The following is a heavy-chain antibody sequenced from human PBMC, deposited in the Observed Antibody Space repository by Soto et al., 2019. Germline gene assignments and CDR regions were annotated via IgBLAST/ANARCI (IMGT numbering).Heavy chain of an antibody. CDR1: GDSVSSNSAA. CDR2: TYYWSKWYN. CDR3: ARAGSSSSGDYYYYYGMDV. D-gene: IGHD6-6*01. Sequence: SQTLSLTCAISGDSVSSNSAAWNWIRQSPSRGLEWLGRTYYWSKWYNDYAVSVKSRITINPDTSKNQFSLQLNSVTPEDTAVYYCARAGSSSSGDYYYYYGMDVWGQGTTVTVSS. J-gene: IGHJ6*02. V-gene: IGHV6-1*01.